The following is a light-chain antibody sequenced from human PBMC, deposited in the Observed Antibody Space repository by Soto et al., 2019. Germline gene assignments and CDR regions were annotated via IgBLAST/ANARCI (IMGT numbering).Light chain of an antibody. CDR1: SSNIGANYD. CDR3: QSYDNTLSARDV. Sequence: QSVLTQPTSVSGAPGQRVTISCTGSSSNIGANYDVHWYQQRPGSAPKLLIFANTNRPSGVPDRFSGSKSGTSASLAITGLQAEDEGDYYCQSYDNTLSARDVFGTGTKLTVL. J-gene: IGLJ1*01. CDR2: ANT. V-gene: IGLV1-40*01.